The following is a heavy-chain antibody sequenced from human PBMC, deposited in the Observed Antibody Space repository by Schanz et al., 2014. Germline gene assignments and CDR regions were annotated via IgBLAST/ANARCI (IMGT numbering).Heavy chain of an antibody. CDR3: AKDHPSSGWPAFDV. D-gene: IGHD6-19*01. CDR1: GFTVNNYA. V-gene: IGHV3-23*01. J-gene: IGHJ4*02. CDR2: ITRQGTT. Sequence: EVQLLESGGRLVQPGGSLRLSCTVSGFTVNNYAMNWVRQAPGRGLEWVSGITRQGTTYYGDFVRGLFSISRDLSSNTLYLQMNSLRADDSAIYYCAKDHPSSGWPAFDVGGQGTQVTVSS.